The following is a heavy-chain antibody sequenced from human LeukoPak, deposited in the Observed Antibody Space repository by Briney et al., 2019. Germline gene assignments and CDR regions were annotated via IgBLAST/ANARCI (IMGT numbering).Heavy chain of an antibody. J-gene: IGHJ6*04. D-gene: IGHD5-12*01. CDR1: GFTFNRET. V-gene: IGHV3-21*01. CDR3: ARGRGVGV. Sequence: PGGSLRLSCAASGFTFNRETMNWVRQAPGKGLEWVSSISSSNSYIYYADSVKGRCTISRDNAKNSLYLQMNSLRAEDTAVFYCARGRGVGVWGKGTTVTVSS. CDR2: ISSSNSYI.